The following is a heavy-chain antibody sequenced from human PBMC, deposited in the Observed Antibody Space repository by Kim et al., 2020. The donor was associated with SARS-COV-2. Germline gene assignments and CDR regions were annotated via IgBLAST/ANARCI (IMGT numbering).Heavy chain of an antibody. D-gene: IGHD3-16*02. Sequence: SVKGPLTISRNNSNNTLYLRMNSLRAEDTAVYYCARDQITFGGVIVSFDYWGQGTLVTVSS. J-gene: IGHJ4*02. CDR3: ARDQITFGGVIVSFDY. V-gene: IGHV3-30*07.